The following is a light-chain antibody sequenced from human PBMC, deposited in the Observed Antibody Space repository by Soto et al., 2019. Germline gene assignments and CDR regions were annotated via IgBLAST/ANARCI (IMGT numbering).Light chain of an antibody. J-gene: IGKJ4*01. CDR1: QGTSSW. V-gene: IGKV1-12*01. CDR3: QQANSFPLT. Sequence: DIEMTQSPSSVSASVGERVTITCRASQGTSSWLAWYQQKPGKAPNLLIYAASSLHSGVPSRFSGSGSGTDFTLTISSLQPEDFATYYCQQANSFPLTFGGGTKVDIK. CDR2: AAS.